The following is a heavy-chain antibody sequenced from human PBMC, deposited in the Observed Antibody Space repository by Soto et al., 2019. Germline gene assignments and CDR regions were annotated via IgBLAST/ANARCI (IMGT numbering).Heavy chain of an antibody. D-gene: IGHD2-21*02. CDR2: ISAYNGNT. J-gene: IGHJ2*01. CDR3: ARDTWHIVVVTAPYWYFDL. V-gene: IGHV1-18*01. Sequence: ASVKVSCKASGYTFTSYGISWVRQAPGQGLEWMGWISAYNGNTNYAQKLQGRVTMTTDTSTSTVYMELSSLRSEDTAVYYCARDTWHIVVVTAPYWYFDLWGRGTLVTVSS. CDR1: GYTFTSYG.